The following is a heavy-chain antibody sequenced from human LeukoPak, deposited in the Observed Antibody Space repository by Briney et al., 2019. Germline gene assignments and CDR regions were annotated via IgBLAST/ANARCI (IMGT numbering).Heavy chain of an antibody. Sequence: SETLSLTCTVSGGSISSGDYYWSWIRQPPGKGLEWIGYIYYSGSTYYNPSLKSRVTISVDTSKNQFSLKLSSVSAADTAVYYCARDRRYCSSTSCSGWGQGTLVTVSS. J-gene: IGHJ4*02. CDR3: ARDRRYCSSTSCSG. D-gene: IGHD2-2*01. CDR1: GGSISSGDYY. V-gene: IGHV4-30-4*01. CDR2: IYYSGST.